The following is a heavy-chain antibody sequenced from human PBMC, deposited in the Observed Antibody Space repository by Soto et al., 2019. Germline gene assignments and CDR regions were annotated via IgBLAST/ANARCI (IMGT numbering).Heavy chain of an antibody. V-gene: IGHV2-5*02. CDR1: GFSLTTAGMG. D-gene: IGHD3-16*01. J-gene: IGHJ5*02. CDR2: VYWDDDK. CDR3: ARRGTSSAAAGWFDP. Sequence: QITLKESGPALVKPTQTLTLTCSFSGFSLTTAGMGVGWIRQPPGKAPEWVALVYWDDDKRYNPSLRSRLTLTKDTSKNLVVVTLTDMDPVDTGTYYCARRGTSSAAAGWFDPWGQGILVTVSS.